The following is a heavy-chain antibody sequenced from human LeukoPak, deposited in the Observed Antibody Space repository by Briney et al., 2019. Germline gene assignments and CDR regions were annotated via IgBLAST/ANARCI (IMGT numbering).Heavy chain of an antibody. Sequence: SETLSLTCTVSGYSISSGYYWGWIRQPPGKGLEWIGSIYYSGTTYYNPSLKRRVTISLDTSKNQFSLNLSSVTAADTAVYYCARGYRGYYDSSGYYRGAFDIWGQGTMVTVSS. CDR2: IYYSGTT. D-gene: IGHD3-22*01. V-gene: IGHV4-38-2*02. CDR1: GYSISSGYY. CDR3: ARGYRGYYDSSGYYRGAFDI. J-gene: IGHJ3*02.